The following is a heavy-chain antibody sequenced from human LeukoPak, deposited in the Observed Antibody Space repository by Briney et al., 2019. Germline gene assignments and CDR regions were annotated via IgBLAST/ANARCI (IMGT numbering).Heavy chain of an antibody. J-gene: IGHJ2*01. Sequence: PSETLSLICTVSGGTISSYYWNWIRQPPGKGLEWIGYIHDSGSTKYNPSLKSRVAISIDTSKNQFSLKLSSVTAADTAVYYCARGKVTRDWYFDLWGRGTLVTVSS. CDR3: ARGKVTRDWYFDL. CDR1: GGTISSYY. CDR2: IHDSGST. V-gene: IGHV4-59*12. D-gene: IGHD4-17*01.